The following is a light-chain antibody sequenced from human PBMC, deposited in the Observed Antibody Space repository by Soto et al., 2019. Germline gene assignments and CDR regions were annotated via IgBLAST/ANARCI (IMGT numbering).Light chain of an antibody. V-gene: IGLV1-44*01. Sequence: QSVLAQPPPASGTPLPRGTLSCSGNSSNIGSYTVNWYQQLPGTAPKLLIYSNNQRPSGVPDRFSGSKSGTSASLAISGLQSEDEADYYCAAWDDSLNGYGFGTGTKVTVL. CDR3: AAWDDSLNGYG. CDR1: SSNIGSYT. CDR2: SNN. J-gene: IGLJ1*01.